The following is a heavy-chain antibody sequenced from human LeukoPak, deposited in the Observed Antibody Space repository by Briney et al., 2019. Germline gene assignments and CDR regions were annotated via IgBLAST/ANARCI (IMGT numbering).Heavy chain of an antibody. V-gene: IGHV4-39*01. Sequence: SETLSLTCTVSGGSISSSSYYWGWIRQPPGKGLEWIGSIYYSGSTYHNPSLKSRVTISVDTSKNQFYLELSSVTAADTAVYYCARRSGYDLLDYWGQGTLVTVSS. CDR1: GGSISSSSYY. D-gene: IGHD5-12*01. CDR3: ARRSGYDLLDY. CDR2: IYYSGST. J-gene: IGHJ4*02.